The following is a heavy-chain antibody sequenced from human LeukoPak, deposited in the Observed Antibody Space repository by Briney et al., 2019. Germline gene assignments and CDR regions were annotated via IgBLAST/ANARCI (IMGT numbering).Heavy chain of an antibody. V-gene: IGHV5-51*01. D-gene: IGHD6-19*01. J-gene: IGHJ4*02. CDR1: GYSFTSYW. Sequence: GESLKISCKGSGYSFTSYWIGWVRQMPGKGLEWMGIIYPGDSDTRYSPSFQGQVAISADKSISTTYLQWSSLKAPDTAMYYSARHPRSSGPGYYFDYWGQGTLVTVSS. CDR2: IYPGDSDT. CDR3: ARHPRSSGPGYYFDY.